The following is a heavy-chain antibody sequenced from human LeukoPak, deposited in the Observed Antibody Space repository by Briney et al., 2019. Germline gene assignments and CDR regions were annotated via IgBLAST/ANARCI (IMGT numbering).Heavy chain of an antibody. D-gene: IGHD2-2*01. CDR1: GYTFTGYY. CDR2: INPNSGGT. J-gene: IGHJ4*02. CDR3: ARDLVSCSSTSCHHPYYFDY. V-gene: IGHV1-2*02. Sequence: ASVKVSCKASGYTFTGYYMHWVRQAPGQGLEWMGWINPNSGGTNYAQKFQGRVTMTTDTSTSTAYMELRSLRSDDTAVYYCARDLVSCSSTSCHHPYYFDYWGQGTLVTVSS.